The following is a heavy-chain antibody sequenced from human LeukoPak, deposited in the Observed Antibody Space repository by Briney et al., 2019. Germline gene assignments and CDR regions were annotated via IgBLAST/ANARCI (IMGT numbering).Heavy chain of an antibody. Sequence: SETLSLTCTVSGGSISSGSYYWSWIRQPAGKGLEWIGRIYSSGSTNYNPSLKSRVTISVGTSKNQFSLNLSSVTAADTAVYFCARTSITMIANWFDPWGQGTLVTVSS. D-gene: IGHD3-22*01. CDR3: ARTSITMIANWFDP. CDR1: GGSISSGSYY. CDR2: IYSSGST. J-gene: IGHJ5*02. V-gene: IGHV4-61*02.